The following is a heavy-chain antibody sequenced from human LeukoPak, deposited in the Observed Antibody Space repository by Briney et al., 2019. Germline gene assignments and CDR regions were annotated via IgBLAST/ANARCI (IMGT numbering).Heavy chain of an antibody. CDR3: ARVRGRGQQQLVQIGAFDI. D-gene: IGHD6-13*01. Sequence: GGSLRLSCAASGFTFSTYWMHWVRQAPGKGLVWVSRINSDGSSSNYADSVKGRFTIFRDNAKSTLYLQMNSLTAEDTAVYYCARVRGRGQQQLVQIGAFDIWGQGTMVTVSS. V-gene: IGHV3-74*01. J-gene: IGHJ3*02. CDR2: INSDGSSS. CDR1: GFTFSTYW.